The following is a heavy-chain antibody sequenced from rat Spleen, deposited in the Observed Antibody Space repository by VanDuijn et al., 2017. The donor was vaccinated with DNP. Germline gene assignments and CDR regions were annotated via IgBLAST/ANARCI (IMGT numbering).Heavy chain of an antibody. J-gene: IGHJ3*01. Sequence: EVQLVESGGGSVQPGRSLKLSCSASGFTFGDYYMSWVRQAPSMGLEWVASISPDGGNTYYRDSVTGRFTISRDNAKSSLYLQMDSLRSEDTATYYCTTDAAYWGQGTLVTVSS. CDR2: ISPDGGNT. CDR1: GFTFGDYY. CDR3: TTDAAY. V-gene: IGHV5-20*01.